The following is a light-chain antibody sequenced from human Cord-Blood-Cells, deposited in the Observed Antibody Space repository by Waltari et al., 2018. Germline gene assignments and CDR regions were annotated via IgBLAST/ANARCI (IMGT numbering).Light chain of an antibody. J-gene: IGLJ1*01. CDR2: EVS. CDR3: SSYTSSSTF. Sequence: QSALTQPASVSGSPGQSITISCTGTSNHGGGYNYVSWYQQHPGKAPKLMIYEVSNRPSGVSNRFSGSKSGNTASLTISGLQAEDEADYYCSSYTSSSTFFGTGTKVTVL. CDR1: SNHGGGYNY. V-gene: IGLV2-14*01.